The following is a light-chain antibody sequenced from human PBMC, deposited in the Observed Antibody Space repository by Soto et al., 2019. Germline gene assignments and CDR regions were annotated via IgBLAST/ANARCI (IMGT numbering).Light chain of an antibody. CDR1: SSDVGGYNY. Sequence: QSVLTQPASVSGSPGQSITISCTGTSSDVGGYNYVSWYQQHPGKAPKLMIYEVSNRPSGVSNRFSGSKPGNTASLTISGLQAEDEADYYCSSYTSSSTLVYVFGTGTKLTVL. CDR2: EVS. J-gene: IGLJ1*01. V-gene: IGLV2-14*01. CDR3: SSYTSSSTLVYV.